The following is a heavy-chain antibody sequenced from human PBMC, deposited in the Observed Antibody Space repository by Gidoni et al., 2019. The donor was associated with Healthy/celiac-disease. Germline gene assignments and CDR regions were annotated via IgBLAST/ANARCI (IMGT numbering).Heavy chain of an antibody. Sequence: QVQLVESGGGVVQPGRSLRLSCAASGFTFSSYGMHWVRQAPGKGLEWVAVISYDGSNKYYADSVKGRFTISRDNSKNTLYLQMNSLRAEDTAVYYCAKDQQQLAGGEHYWGQGTLVTVSS. CDR2: ISYDGSNK. D-gene: IGHD6-13*01. CDR3: AKDQQQLAGGEHY. J-gene: IGHJ4*02. V-gene: IGHV3-30*18. CDR1: GFTFSSYG.